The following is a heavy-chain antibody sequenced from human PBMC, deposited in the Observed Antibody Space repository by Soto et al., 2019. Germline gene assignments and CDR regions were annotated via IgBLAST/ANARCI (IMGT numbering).Heavy chain of an antibody. Sequence: GGSLRLSCAASGFTFSSYTMNWVRQAPGKGLEWVSSISSSSSYIYYADSVKGRFTISRDNAKNSLYLQMNSLRAEDTAVYYCARDAGYSSTRYYYYYMDVWGKGTTVTVSS. CDR2: ISSSSSYI. CDR1: GFTFSSYT. J-gene: IGHJ6*03. D-gene: IGHD6-13*01. CDR3: ARDAGYSSTRYYYYYMDV. V-gene: IGHV3-21*01.